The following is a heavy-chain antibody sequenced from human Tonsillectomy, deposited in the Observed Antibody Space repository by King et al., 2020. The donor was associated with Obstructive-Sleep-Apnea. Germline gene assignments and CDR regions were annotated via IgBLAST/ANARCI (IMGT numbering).Heavy chain of an antibody. CDR1: GFTFDDYA. Sequence: VQLVESGGGLVQPGRSLRLSCAASGFTFDDYAMHWVRQAPGKGLEWVSGISWNSGSIGYADSVKGRFTISRDNAKNSLYLQMNSLRAEDTALYYCAKYVVVAASYAFDIWGQGTMVTVSS. CDR2: ISWNSGSI. D-gene: IGHD2-15*01. J-gene: IGHJ3*02. CDR3: AKYVVVAASYAFDI. V-gene: IGHV3-9*01.